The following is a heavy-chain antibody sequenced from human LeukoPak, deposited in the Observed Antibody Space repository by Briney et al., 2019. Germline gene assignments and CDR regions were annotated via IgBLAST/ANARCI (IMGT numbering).Heavy chain of an antibody. V-gene: IGHV3-74*03. J-gene: IGHJ4*02. Sequence: PGGSLRLSCAASGFTFSSYWMHWVRHTPGKGGVWVSDINDEGSVRKYGDSVKGRFTISRDNAKNTLYLQLDNMKAEDTAMYFCARGGYSPVDHWGQGTLVTVSS. CDR2: INDEGSVR. CDR1: GFTFSSYW. D-gene: IGHD6-13*01. CDR3: ARGGYSPVDH.